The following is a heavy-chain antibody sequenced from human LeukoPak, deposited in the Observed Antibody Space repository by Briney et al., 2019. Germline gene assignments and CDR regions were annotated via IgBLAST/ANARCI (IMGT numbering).Heavy chain of an antibody. V-gene: IGHV5-51*01. D-gene: IGHD6-13*01. Sequence: GEPLKISCKGSGYTFTNYWIGWVRQVPGKGLEWMGIVCPDDSDTRYNPSFQGQVTISADKSINTAYLQWNSLKASDTAIYYCARRGASGLPAAIDYWGQGTLVTVSS. CDR3: ARRGASGLPAAIDY. CDR1: GYTFTNYW. J-gene: IGHJ4*02. CDR2: VCPDDSDT.